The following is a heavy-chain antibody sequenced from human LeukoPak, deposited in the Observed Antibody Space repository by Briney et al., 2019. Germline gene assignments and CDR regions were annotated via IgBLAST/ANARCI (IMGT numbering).Heavy chain of an antibody. CDR1: GFTFSSYT. V-gene: IGHV3-21*01. CDR3: ARDGSGWSNWFDR. D-gene: IGHD6-19*01. CDR2: ISTSSTYI. J-gene: IGHJ5*02. Sequence: GGSLRLSCAASGFTFSSYTMNWVRQAPGKGLEWVSSISTSSTYIYYADSVKGRFTISRDNAKNSLFLQMNSLRAEDTAVYFCARDGSGWSNWFDRWGQGTLVTVSS.